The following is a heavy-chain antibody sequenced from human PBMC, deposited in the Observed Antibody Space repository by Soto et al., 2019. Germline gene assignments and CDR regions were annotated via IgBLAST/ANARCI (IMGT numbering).Heavy chain of an antibody. Sequence: SVKVSCKASGGTFSSYAISWVRQAPGQGLEWMGGIIPIFGTANYAQKFQGRVTITADKSTSTAYMELSSLRSEDTAVYYCARDRGIVVVRNYYYYGMDVWGQGTTVTVSS. D-gene: IGHD3-22*01. CDR1: GGTFSSYA. V-gene: IGHV1-69*06. J-gene: IGHJ6*02. CDR2: IIPIFGTA. CDR3: ARDRGIVVVRNYYYYGMDV.